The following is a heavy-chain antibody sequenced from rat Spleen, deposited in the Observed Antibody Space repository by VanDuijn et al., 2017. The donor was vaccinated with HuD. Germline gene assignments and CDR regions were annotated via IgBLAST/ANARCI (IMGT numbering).Heavy chain of an antibody. Sequence: EVQLVESDGGLVQPGRSLKLSCAASGFTFSDYYMAWVRQAPTKGLEWVATISYDGSSTYYRDSVKGRFTISRDNAKSTLYLQMDSLRSEDTATYYCARHLSNVMDAWGQGASVTVSS. CDR1: GFTFSDYY. CDR2: ISYDGSST. V-gene: IGHV5-29*01. CDR3: ARHLSNVMDA. J-gene: IGHJ4*01.